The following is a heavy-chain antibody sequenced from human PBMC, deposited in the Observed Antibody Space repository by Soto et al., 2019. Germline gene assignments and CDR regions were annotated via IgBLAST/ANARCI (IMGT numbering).Heavy chain of an antibody. CDR3: ARAREIRIEAAGTWTY. D-gene: IGHD6-13*01. V-gene: IGHV3-53*01. J-gene: IGHJ4*02. CDR2: IYSGGGT. Sequence: GGSLRLSCVASGFTVSSNFMSWVRQAPGKGLEWVSVIYSGGGTHYADSVKGRFTISRDSSMNTLYLQMNSLRAEDTAVYYCARAREIRIEAAGTWTYWGQGSWGTVS. CDR1: GFTVSSNF.